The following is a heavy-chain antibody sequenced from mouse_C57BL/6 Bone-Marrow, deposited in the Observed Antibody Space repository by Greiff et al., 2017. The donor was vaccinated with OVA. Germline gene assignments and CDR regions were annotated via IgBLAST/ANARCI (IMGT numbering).Heavy chain of an antibody. CDR1: GYTFTSYT. CDR3: AVTWSVAF. D-gene: IGHD2-1*01. Sequence: QVQLQQSGAELARPGASVKMSCKASGYTFTSYTMHWVKQRPGQGLEWIGYINPSSGYTKYNQKFKDKATLTAAKSSSPAYMQLSSLPSEYSAVSYCAVTWSVAFWGPGTLVPVSA. V-gene: IGHV1-4*01. CDR2: INPSSGYT. J-gene: IGHJ3*01.